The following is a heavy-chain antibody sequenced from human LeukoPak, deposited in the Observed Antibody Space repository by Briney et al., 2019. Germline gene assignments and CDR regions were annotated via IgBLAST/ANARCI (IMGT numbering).Heavy chain of an antibody. Sequence: GGSLRLSCAASGFTFSSYWMSWVRQAPGKGLEWVANIKQDGSEKYYVDSVKGRFTISRDNAKNSLYLQMNSLRAEDTAVYYCTTNLNYDREFDYWGQGTLVTVSS. V-gene: IGHV3-7*02. J-gene: IGHJ4*02. CDR2: IKQDGSEK. CDR1: GFTFSSYW. CDR3: TTNLNYDREFDY. D-gene: IGHD3-22*01.